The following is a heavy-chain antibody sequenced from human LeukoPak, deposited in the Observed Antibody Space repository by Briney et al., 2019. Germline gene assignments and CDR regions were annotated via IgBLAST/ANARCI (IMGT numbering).Heavy chain of an antibody. CDR2: INPNSGGT. CDR3: ARVSSWNPRINFDY. D-gene: IGHD1-1*01. J-gene: IGHJ4*02. Sequence: ASVKVCCKASGYTLTGYYMHWVSQAPGPGLEGMGWINPNSGGTNYAQKFQGRVTMTRDTSISTAYTELSRLRSDDTAVYYCARVSSWNPRINFDYWGQGTLVTVSS. CDR1: GYTLTGYY. V-gene: IGHV1-2*02.